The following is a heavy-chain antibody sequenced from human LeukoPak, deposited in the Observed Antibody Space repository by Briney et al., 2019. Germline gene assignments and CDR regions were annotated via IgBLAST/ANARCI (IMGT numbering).Heavy chain of an antibody. CDR3: ARVYSSSWYDWFDP. J-gene: IGHJ5*02. CDR2: MNPNSGNT. V-gene: IGHV1-8*01. D-gene: IGHD6-13*01. Sequence: WASVKVSCTASGYTFTSYDINWVRQATGQGLEWMGWMNPNSGNTGYAQKFQGRVTMTRNTSISTAYMELSSLRSEDTAVYYCARVYSSSWYDWFDPWGQGTLVTVSS. CDR1: GYTFTSYD.